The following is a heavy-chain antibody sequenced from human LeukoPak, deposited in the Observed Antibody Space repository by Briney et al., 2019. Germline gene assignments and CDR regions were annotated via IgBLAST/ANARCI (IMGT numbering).Heavy chain of an antibody. CDR2: IKSNADGGTP. Sequence: GGSLRLSRAASGFSFVNAWMIWVRQAPGKGLEWVGRIKSNADGGTPDYAAPARGRFTISRDDSKNTLYLQMNSLKTEDTAVYYCTTFYHEYSPYWGRGTLVTVSS. CDR1: GFSFVNAW. V-gene: IGHV3-15*01. J-gene: IGHJ4*02. CDR3: TTFYHEYSPY. D-gene: IGHD2/OR15-2a*01.